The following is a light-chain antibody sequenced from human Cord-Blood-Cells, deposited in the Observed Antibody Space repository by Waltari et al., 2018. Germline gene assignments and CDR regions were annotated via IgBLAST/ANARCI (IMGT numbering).Light chain of an antibody. CDR2: AAS. CDR1: QSISSY. CDR3: QQSYSTLLMYT. J-gene: IGKJ2*01. V-gene: IGKV1-39*01. Sequence: DIQMTQSPSSLSASVGARVTITCRASQSISSYLNWYQQKPGKAPKLLIYAASSLQSGVPSRFSGSGSGTDFTLTISSLQPEDFATYYCQQSYSTLLMYTFGQGTKLEIK.